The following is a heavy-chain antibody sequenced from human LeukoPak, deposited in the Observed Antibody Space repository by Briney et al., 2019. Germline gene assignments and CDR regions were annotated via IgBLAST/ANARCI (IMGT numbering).Heavy chain of an antibody. CDR1: GFTFSNTN. V-gene: IGHV3-21*06. J-gene: IGHJ4*02. CDR3: ARVVNGYVDY. Sequence: GGSLRLSCAASGFTFSNTNMNWVRQAPGKGLKWVSFISASSNYIYYADSVKGRFTISRDDAQNSLYLQMNSLRAEDTAVYFCARVVNGYVDYWGQGTLVTISS. CDR2: ISASSNYI. D-gene: IGHD2-8*01.